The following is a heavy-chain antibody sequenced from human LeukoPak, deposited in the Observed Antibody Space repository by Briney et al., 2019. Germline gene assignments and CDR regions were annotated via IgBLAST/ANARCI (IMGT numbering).Heavy chain of an antibody. Sequence: GGSLRLSCAVSGITLSNYGMSWVRQAPGKGLEWVAGISGSGGSTYYADSVKGRFAISRDNPKNTLYLQINSLRAEDTAVYFCAKRGVVIRVILGGFHKEAYYFDSWGQGALVTVSS. J-gene: IGHJ4*02. CDR2: ISGSGGST. D-gene: IGHD3-10*01. V-gene: IGHV3-23*01. CDR1: GITLSNYG. CDR3: AKRGVVIRVILGGFHKEAYYFDS.